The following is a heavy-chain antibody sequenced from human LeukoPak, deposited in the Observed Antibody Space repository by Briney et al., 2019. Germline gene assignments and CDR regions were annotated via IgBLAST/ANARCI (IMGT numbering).Heavy chain of an antibody. D-gene: IGHD5-24*01. V-gene: IGHV4-59*08. CDR3: ARGARAGYNLEPFDY. J-gene: IGHJ4*02. CDR2: IYYSGIT. CDR1: SGSMSSYY. Sequence: PSETLSLTCTVSSGSMSSYYWSWIRQPPGKGLEWIGYIYYSGITKYNPSLKSRVTISVDTSKNQFSLKLSSVTAADTAVYYCARGARAGYNLEPFDYWGQGTLVTVSS.